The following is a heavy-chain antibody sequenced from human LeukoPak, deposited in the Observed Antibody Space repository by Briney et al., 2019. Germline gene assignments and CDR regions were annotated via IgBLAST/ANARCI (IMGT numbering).Heavy chain of an antibody. J-gene: IGHJ4*02. D-gene: IGHD3-10*01. V-gene: IGHV3-21*01. CDR3: ARDGEGTSLSFFDY. CDR2: ISSGSGYI. Sequence: PGGSLRLSCAASGFTFSGYSLNWLRQAPGKGLECVSSISSGSGYIYYAASVKGRFTISRDNAKSSLYLQMNSLRAEDTAVYYCARDGEGTSLSFFDYWGLGTLVTVSS. CDR1: GFTFSGYS.